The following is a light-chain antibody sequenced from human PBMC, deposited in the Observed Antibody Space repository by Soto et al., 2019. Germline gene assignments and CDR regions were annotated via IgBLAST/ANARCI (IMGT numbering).Light chain of an antibody. Sequence: QSALTQPASVSGSPGQSITISCTGTSSDVGGYNYVSWYQQHPGKAPKLMIYEVSNRPSGVSNRFSGSKSGNTASLTISGLQAEDEADYYCSSYTSSSRALFGGGTKVTVL. J-gene: IGLJ3*02. CDR2: EVS. CDR3: SSYTSSSRAL. V-gene: IGLV2-14*01. CDR1: SSDVGGYNY.